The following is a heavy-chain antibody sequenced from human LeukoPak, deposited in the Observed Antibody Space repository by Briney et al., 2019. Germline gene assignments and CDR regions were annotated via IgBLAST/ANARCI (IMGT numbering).Heavy chain of an antibody. V-gene: IGHV4-34*01. Sequence: SETLSLXCAVYGGSFSGYYWSWIRQPPGKALEWIGEINHSGSTNYNPSLKSRVTISVDTSKNQFSLKLSSVTAADTAVYYCARVPHRYSSGWYGRFSFDYWGQGTLVTVSS. CDR3: ARVPHRYSSGWYGRFSFDY. D-gene: IGHD6-19*01. CDR2: INHSGST. J-gene: IGHJ4*02. CDR1: GGSFSGYY.